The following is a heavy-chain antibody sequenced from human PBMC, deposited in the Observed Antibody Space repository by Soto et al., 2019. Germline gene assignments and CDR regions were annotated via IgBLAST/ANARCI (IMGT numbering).Heavy chain of an antibody. CDR2: ISYDGSNK. V-gene: IGHV3-30*04. D-gene: IGHD2-2*01. Sequence: GGSLRLSCAASGFTFSSYAMHWVRQAPGKGLEWVAVISYDGSNKYYADSVKGRFTISRDNSKNTLDLQMNSLRVEDTALYFCAKEAGWGCSSIICYPWFDPWGQGTLVTVSS. CDR1: GFTFSSYA. J-gene: IGHJ5*02. CDR3: AKEAGWGCSSIICYPWFDP.